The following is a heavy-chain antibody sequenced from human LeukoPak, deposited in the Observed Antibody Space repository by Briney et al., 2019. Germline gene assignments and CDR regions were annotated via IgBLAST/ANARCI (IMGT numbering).Heavy chain of an antibody. CDR3: AKGSSSGWYFSVIDY. CDR1: GFTFRTYG. D-gene: IGHD6-19*01. V-gene: IGHV3-30*02. CDR2: IRYDGSNK. J-gene: IGHJ4*02. Sequence: GGSLRLSCAASGFTFRTYGMHCVRQAPGKGLEWVAFIRYDGSNKYYADSVKGRFTISRDNSKNTLSLQMNSLRAEDTAVYYCAKGSSSGWYFSVIDYWGQGTLVTVSS.